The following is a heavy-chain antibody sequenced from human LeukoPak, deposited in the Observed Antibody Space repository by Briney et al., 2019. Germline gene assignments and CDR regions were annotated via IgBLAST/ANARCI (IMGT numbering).Heavy chain of an antibody. D-gene: IGHD6-19*01. V-gene: IGHV3-21*01. CDR2: ISSSSSYI. J-gene: IGHJ4*02. CDR3: ARLDTSSLLRGFDY. Sequence: PGGSLRLSCAASGFTFSSYSMNWVRQAPGKGLEWVSSISSSSSYIYYADSVKGRFTISRDNAKNSLYLQMNSLRAEDTAEYYCARLDTSSLLRGFDYWGQGTLVTVSS. CDR1: GFTFSSYS.